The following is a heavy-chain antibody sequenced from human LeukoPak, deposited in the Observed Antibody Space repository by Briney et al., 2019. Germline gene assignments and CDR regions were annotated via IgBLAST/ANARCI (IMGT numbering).Heavy chain of an antibody. CDR3: AKDMLSGVAVPSGGYFDY. J-gene: IGHJ4*02. CDR2: ISWDGGST. D-gene: IGHD2-15*01. V-gene: IGHV3-43*01. Sequence: GGSLRLSCAASGFTFDDYTMHWVRQAPGKGLEWVSLISWDGGSTYYADSVKGRFTISRDNSKNSLYLQMNSLRTEDTALYYCAKDMLSGVAVPSGGYFDYWGQGTLVTVSS. CDR1: GFTFDDYT.